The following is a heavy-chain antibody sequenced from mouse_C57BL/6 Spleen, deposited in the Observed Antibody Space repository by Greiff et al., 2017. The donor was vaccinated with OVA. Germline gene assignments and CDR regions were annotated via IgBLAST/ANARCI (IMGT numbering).Heavy chain of an antibody. CDR2: IDPSDSYT. J-gene: IGHJ2*01. V-gene: IGHV1-69*01. CDR3: ARGGYYGSSYFDY. D-gene: IGHD1-1*01. CDR1: GYTFTSYW. Sequence: VQLQESGAELVMPGASVKLSCKASGYTFTSYWMHWVKQRPGQGLEWIGEIDPSDSYTNYNQKFKGKSTLTVDKSSSTAYMQLSSLTSEDSAVYYCARGGYYGSSYFDYWGQGTTLTVSS.